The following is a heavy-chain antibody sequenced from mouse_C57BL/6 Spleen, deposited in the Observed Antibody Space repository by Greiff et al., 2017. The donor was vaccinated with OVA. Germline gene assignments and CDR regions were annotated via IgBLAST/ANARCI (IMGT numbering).Heavy chain of an antibody. D-gene: IGHD1-1*01. J-gene: IGHJ4*01. CDR1: GYTFTSYG. CDR3: ARRYGSSYEDYAMDY. CDR2: IYPRSGNT. V-gene: IGHV1-81*01. Sequence: VQLQQSGAELARPGASVKLSCKASGYTFTSYGISWVKQRTGQGLEWIGEIYPRSGNTYYNEKFKGKATLTADKSSSTAYMELRSLTSEDSAVYFCARRYGSSYEDYAMDYWGQGTSVTVSS.